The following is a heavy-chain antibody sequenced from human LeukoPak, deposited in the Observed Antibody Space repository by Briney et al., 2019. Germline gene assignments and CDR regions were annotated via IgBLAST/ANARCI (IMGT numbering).Heavy chain of an antibody. CDR3: AISVEMAAMPSYDY. CDR2: SNSNSGST. J-gene: IGHJ4*02. Sequence: ASVKVSCNASGYTFTTYHIHWVRQAPGQGLEWSGRSNSNSGSTNYAQKFHGRVTMTRDTSIRTAYMELSRLTSDDTAVYYCAISVEMAAMPSYDYWGQGNLVTVSS. CDR1: GYTFTTYH. V-gene: IGHV1-2*02. D-gene: IGHD5-24*01.